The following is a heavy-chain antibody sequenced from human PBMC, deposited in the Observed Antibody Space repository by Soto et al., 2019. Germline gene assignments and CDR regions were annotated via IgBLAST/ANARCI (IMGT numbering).Heavy chain of an antibody. CDR1: GGTFSSYT. CDR2: IIPILGIA. Sequence: QVQLVQSGAEVKKPGSSVKVSCKASGGTFSSYTISWVRQAPGQGLEWMGRIIPILGIANYAQKFQGRVTITADKSTSTAYMELSSLRSEDTAVYYCARDPTTVTTLSNPYWYFDLWGRGTLVTVSS. D-gene: IGHD4-17*01. J-gene: IGHJ2*01. V-gene: IGHV1-69*08. CDR3: ARDPTTVTTLSNPYWYFDL.